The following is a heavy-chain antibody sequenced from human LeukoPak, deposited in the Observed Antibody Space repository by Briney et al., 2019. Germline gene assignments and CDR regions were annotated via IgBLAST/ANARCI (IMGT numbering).Heavy chain of an antibody. CDR1: GFTFSSYS. CDR2: ISSSSSYI. CDR3: ARMGAASVGFYGSLFDY. Sequence: NPGGSLRLACAASGFTFSSYSMNWVRQAPGKGLEWVSSISSSSSYIYYEDSVKGRFTISRYNAKNTLYLQMNSLRAEDTAVYDCARMGAASVGFYGSLFDYWGQGTLVTVSS. D-gene: IGHD1-26*01. J-gene: IGHJ4*02. V-gene: IGHV3-21*01.